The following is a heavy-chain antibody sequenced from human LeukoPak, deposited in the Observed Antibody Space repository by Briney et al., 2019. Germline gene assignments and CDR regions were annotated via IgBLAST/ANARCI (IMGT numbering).Heavy chain of an antibody. CDR2: ISSSSSYI. D-gene: IGHD2-15*01. V-gene: IGHV3-21*01. CDR3: ARDQAGGSCYIY. CDR1: GFTFSSYS. Sequence: PGGSLRLSCAASGFTFSSYSMNWVRQAPGKGLEWVSSISSSSSYIYYADSVKGRFTISRDNAKNSLYLQMNSLRAEDTAVYYCARDQAGGSCYIYWGQGTLVTVSS. J-gene: IGHJ4*02.